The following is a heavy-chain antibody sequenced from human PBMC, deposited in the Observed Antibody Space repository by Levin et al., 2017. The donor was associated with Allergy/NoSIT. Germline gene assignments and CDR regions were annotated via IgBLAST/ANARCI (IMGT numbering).Heavy chain of an antibody. CDR2: IKQDGSEK. CDR3: ARGPPSTEVADFDY. Sequence: GGSLRLSCAASGFIFSSYWMSWVRQAPGKGLEWVANIKQDGSEKSYVDSVKGRFTISRDNTKNSLYLQLESLRAEDTAVYFCARGPPSTEVADFDYWGQGSLVTVSS. CDR1: GFIFSSYW. J-gene: IGHJ4*02. D-gene: IGHD6-19*01. V-gene: IGHV3-7*01.